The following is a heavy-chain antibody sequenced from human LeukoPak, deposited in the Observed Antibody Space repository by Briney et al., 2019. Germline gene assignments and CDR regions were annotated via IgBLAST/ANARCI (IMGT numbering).Heavy chain of an antibody. D-gene: IGHD3-22*01. CDR1: GFTFSSYS. CDR2: ISSSSSYI. V-gene: IGHV3-21*01. Sequence: GGSLRLSCAASGFTFSSYSMNWVRQAPGKGLEWVSSISSSSSYIYYADSVKGRFTISRDNAKNSLYLQMNSLRAEDTAVYYCARDRGSSGYYNWFEPWGQGTLVTVSS. CDR3: ARDRGSSGYYNWFEP. J-gene: IGHJ5*02.